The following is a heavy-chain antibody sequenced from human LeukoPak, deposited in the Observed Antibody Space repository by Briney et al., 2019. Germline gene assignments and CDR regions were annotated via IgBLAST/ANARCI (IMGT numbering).Heavy chain of an antibody. Sequence: SETLSLTCTVSGGSISSSSYYWGWIRQPPGKGLEWIGSIYYSGSTYYNPSLKSRVTISVDTSKNQFSLELSSVTAADTAVYYCARVSGSGYYYWNPLGAFDIWGQGTMVTVSS. J-gene: IGHJ3*02. V-gene: IGHV4-39*01. D-gene: IGHD3-22*01. CDR3: ARVSGSGYYYWNPLGAFDI. CDR1: GGSISSSSYY. CDR2: IYYSGST.